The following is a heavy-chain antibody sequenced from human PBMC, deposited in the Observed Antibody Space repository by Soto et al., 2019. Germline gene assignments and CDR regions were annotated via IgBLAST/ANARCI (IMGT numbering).Heavy chain of an antibody. D-gene: IGHD5-18*01. J-gene: IGHJ3*02. CDR2: IFYSGST. V-gene: IGHV4-30-4*01. Sequence: QVQLQESGPGLVKPSQTLSLTCTVSGGPISSGDYYWTWIRQPPGKGLEWIGYIFYSGSTYYNPYLKSRVTISVDPSKKQFSLKLSSVTAADTAVYYCARRGYSYGVDAFDIWGQGTMVTVSS. CDR3: ARRGYSYGVDAFDI. CDR1: GGPISSGDYY.